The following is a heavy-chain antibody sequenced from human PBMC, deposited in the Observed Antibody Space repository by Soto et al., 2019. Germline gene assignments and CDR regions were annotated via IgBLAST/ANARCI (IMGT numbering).Heavy chain of an antibody. CDR2: IIPFFGTA. D-gene: IGHD3-16*01. Sequence: SVKVSCKTSGGTFSTFGISWVRQAPGQGLEWMGGIIPFFGTAEYSQKFEDRITITADESTNTVYMNLRSLTSEDTAIYYCARTAPMDAGDKYYYDFWGQGALVTVSS. J-gene: IGHJ4*02. CDR3: ARTAPMDAGDKYYYDF. CDR1: GGTFSTFG. V-gene: IGHV1-69*13.